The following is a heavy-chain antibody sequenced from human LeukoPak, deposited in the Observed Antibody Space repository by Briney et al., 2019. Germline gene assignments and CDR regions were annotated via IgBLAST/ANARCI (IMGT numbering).Heavy chain of an antibody. CDR2: IYSSGST. CDR3: ARDTYYYDSSGNYSNLSDH. V-gene: IGHV4-61*02. D-gene: IGHD3-22*01. Sequence: SETLSLTCTVSGDSMRSGIHYWSWIRQPAGKGLEWIGRIYSSGSTNYNPSLKSRVTISVDTSKNQFSLKLSSVTAADTAVYYCARDTYYYDSSGNYSNLSDHWGQGTLVTVSS. J-gene: IGHJ5*02. CDR1: GDSMRSGIHY.